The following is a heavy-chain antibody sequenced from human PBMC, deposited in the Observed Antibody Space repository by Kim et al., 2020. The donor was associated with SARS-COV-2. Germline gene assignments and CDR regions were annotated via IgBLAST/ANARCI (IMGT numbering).Heavy chain of an antibody. CDR2: IRSKAYGGTT. D-gene: IGHD3-10*01. Sequence: GGSLRLSCTASGFTFGDYAMSWFRQAPGKGLEWVGFIRSKAYGGTTEYAASVKGRFTISRDDSKSIAYLQMNSLKTEDTAVYYCTRDRVLLWFGELTDPSDYWGQGTLVTVSS. V-gene: IGHV3-49*03. J-gene: IGHJ4*02. CDR1: GFTFGDYA. CDR3: TRDRVLLWFGELTDPSDY.